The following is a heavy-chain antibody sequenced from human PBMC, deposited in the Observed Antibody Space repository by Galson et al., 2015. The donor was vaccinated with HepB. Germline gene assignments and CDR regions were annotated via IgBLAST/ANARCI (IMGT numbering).Heavy chain of an antibody. CDR1: GFTFSSYW. J-gene: IGHJ3*01. V-gene: IGHV3-7*03. D-gene: IGHD3-22*01. CDR3: ARAPLHYYDDNKQGCDAFDF. Sequence: SLRLSCAASGFTFSSYWMNWVRQAPGKGLEWVANIKPDGTEKSYVDSVKGRFTISRDNAKNSLDLQMNSLRDEDTAVYYCARAPLHYYDDNKQGCDAFDFWGQGTKVTVSS. CDR2: IKPDGTEK.